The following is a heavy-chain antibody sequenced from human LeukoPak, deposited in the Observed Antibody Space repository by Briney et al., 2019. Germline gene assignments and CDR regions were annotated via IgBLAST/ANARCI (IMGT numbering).Heavy chain of an antibody. CDR1: GFTFSSYA. V-gene: IGHV3-23*01. CDR3: AKGPSGSFYPGYFDY. CDR2: ISGSGGST. D-gene: IGHD1-26*01. Sequence: GGSLTLPCAASGFTFSSYAMSWVRQAPGKGLEWVSAISGSGGSTYYADSVKGRFTISRDNSKNTLDLQMNSLRADDTAVYYCAKGPSGSFYPGYFDYWGRGTPLTVSS. J-gene: IGHJ4*02.